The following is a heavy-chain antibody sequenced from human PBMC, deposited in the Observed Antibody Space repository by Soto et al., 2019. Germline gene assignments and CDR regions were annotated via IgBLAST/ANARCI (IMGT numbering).Heavy chain of an antibody. CDR1: GITISNYP. J-gene: IGHJ4*02. V-gene: IGHV3-23*01. CDR2: ISGSGDRT. Sequence: EVQLLESGGGLVQPGGSLRLSCAASGITISNYPMSWVRQAPGKGLDWVSGISGSGDRTYYADSAKGRFTISKDISRNSLSPRRDSLGVEDTAVYFCVKDDGGYPSTAPHWGQGTLVTVSS. CDR3: VKDDGGYPSTAPH. D-gene: IGHD3-22*01.